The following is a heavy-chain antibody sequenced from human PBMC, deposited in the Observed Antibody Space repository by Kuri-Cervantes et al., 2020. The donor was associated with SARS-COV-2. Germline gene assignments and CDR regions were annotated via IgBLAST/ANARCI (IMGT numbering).Heavy chain of an antibody. J-gene: IGHJ4*02. CDR3: AKGCSSTSCYKVLYY. Sequence: SLKISCTASKLTLDDYAMYWVRQAPGKGLGWVSGISWNSDNIDYADSVKGRFTISRDDAKNSLYLQMNSLRAEDTAVYYCAKGCSSTSCYKVLYYWGQGTLVTVSS. CDR2: ISWNSDNI. V-gene: IGHV3-9*01. D-gene: IGHD2-2*02. CDR1: KLTLDDYA.